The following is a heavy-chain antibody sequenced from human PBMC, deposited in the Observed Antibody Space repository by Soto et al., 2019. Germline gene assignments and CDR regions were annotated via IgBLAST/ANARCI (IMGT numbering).Heavy chain of an antibody. V-gene: IGHV1-8*01. CDR3: ARGGIAALSRGNWFDP. CDR1: GYTFTSYD. Sequence: ASVKVSCKASGYTFTSYDINWVRQATGQGLEWMGWMNPNSGNTGYAQKFQGRVTMTRNTSISTAYMELSSLRSEDTAVYYCARGGIAALSRGNWFDPWGQGTLVTVSS. J-gene: IGHJ5*02. D-gene: IGHD6-6*01. CDR2: MNPNSGNT.